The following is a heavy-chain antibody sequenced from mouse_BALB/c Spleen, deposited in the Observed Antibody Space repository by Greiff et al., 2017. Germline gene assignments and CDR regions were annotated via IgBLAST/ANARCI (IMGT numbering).Heavy chain of an antibody. D-gene: IGHD2-1*01. CDR1: GYSITSDYA. V-gene: IGHV3-2*02. CDR2: ISYSGST. CDR3: ARTGYYGNYWYFDV. Sequence: ESGPGLVKPSQSLSLTCTVTGYSITSDYAWNWIRQFPGNKLEWMGYISYSGSTSYNPSLKSRISITRDTSKNQFFLQLNSVTTEDTATYYCARTGYYGNYWYFDVWGAGTTVTVSS. J-gene: IGHJ1*01.